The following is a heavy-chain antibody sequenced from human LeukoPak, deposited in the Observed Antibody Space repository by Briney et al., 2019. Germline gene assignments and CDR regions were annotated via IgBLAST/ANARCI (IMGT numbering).Heavy chain of an antibody. CDR2: ISWNSGSI. J-gene: IGHJ4*02. Sequence: GGSLRLSCAASGFTFDDYAMHWVRQAPGKGLEWVSGISWNSGSIGYADSVKGRFTISRDNAKNSLYLQMNSLRAEDTALYYCAKKAGYSGWYGNYFDYWGQGTLVTVSS. V-gene: IGHV3-9*01. CDR3: AKKAGYSGWYGNYFDY. CDR1: GFTFDDYA. D-gene: IGHD6-19*01.